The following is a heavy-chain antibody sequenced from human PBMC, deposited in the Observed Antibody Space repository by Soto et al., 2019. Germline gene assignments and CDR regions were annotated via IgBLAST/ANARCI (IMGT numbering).Heavy chain of an antibody. CDR3: ARELVYDSSGYYFDY. D-gene: IGHD3-22*01. V-gene: IGHV3-33*01. CDR2: IWYDGSNK. J-gene: IGHJ4*02. Sequence: PGGSLRLSCAASGFTFSSYGMHWVRQAPGKGLEWVAVIWYDGSNKYYADSVKGRFTISRDNSKNTLYLQMNSLRAEDTAVYYCARELVYDSSGYYFDYWGQGTLVTVSS. CDR1: GFTFSSYG.